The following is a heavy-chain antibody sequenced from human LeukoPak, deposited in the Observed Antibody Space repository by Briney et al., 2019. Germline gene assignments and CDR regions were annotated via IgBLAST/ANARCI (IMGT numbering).Heavy chain of an antibody. D-gene: IGHD3-10*01. CDR2: INWNGGST. V-gene: IGHV3-20*04. Sequence: GGSLRLSCAASGFTFYDYGMSWVRHAPGKGLEWVSGINWNGGSTGYADSVKGRFTISRDNAKNSLYLQMNSLRAEDTALYYCARTYYYGSGSYYKAAPYWGQGTLVTVSS. CDR1: GFTFYDYG. J-gene: IGHJ4*02. CDR3: ARTYYYGSGSYYKAAPY.